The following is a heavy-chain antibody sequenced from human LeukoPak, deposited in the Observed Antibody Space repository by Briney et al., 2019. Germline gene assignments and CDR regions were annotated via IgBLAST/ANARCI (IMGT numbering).Heavy chain of an antibody. D-gene: IGHD3-16*01. CDR3: ARGGVLESVDY. V-gene: IGHV4-59*01. Sequence: SETLSLTCSASGSSISSYYWSWMRQPAGRGLEWIGYVYDIGSTKYNPSLKSRVTISVDTSKNQFSLRLSSVTAADTAVYYCARGGVLESVDYWGQGTLVAVSS. CDR2: VYDIGST. CDR1: GSSISSYY. J-gene: IGHJ4*02.